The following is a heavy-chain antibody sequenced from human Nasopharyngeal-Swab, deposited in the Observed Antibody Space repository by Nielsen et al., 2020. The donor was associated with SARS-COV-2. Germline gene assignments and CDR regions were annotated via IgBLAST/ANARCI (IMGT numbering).Heavy chain of an antibody. V-gene: IGHV3-23*01. CDR1: GFTFSSYA. CDR2: ISGSGGST. D-gene: IGHD3-22*01. CDR3: ARYDDYYDSSGYAY. Sequence: GESLKISCAASGFTFSSYAMSWVRQAPGKGLEWVSVISGSGGSTYYADSVKGRFTIPRDNSKNTLYLQMNSLRAEDTAVYYCARYDDYYDSSGYAYWGQGTLVTVSS. J-gene: IGHJ4*02.